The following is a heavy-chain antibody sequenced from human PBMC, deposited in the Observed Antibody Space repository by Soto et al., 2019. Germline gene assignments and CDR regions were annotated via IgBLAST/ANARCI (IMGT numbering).Heavy chain of an antibody. D-gene: IGHD3-10*01. CDR2: IYHTGST. CDR1: GGSISSGGYS. Sequence: SETLSLTCAVSGGSISSGGYSWSWIRQPPGKGLEWIGYIYHTGSTYYNPSLKTRVTISVDTSKNQFSLKLSSVTAADTAVYYCARSRGGYFDYWGQGTLVTVSS. J-gene: IGHJ4*02. V-gene: IGHV4-30-2*02. CDR3: ARSRGGYFDY.